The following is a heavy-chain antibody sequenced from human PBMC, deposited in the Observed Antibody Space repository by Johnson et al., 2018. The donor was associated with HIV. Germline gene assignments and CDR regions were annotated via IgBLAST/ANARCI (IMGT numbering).Heavy chain of an antibody. D-gene: IGHD6-6*01. V-gene: IGHV3-33*08. CDR1: GFTFSSYD. CDR2: IWYAGSNK. J-gene: IGHJ3*02. Sequence: QVQLVESGGGLVQPGGSLRLSCAASGFTFSSYDMHWVRQATGKGLEWVAVIWYAGSNKYYADSVKGRFTISRDNSKNTLYLQMNSLRAEDTAVYYCANFGSSSSRSAFDIWGQGTMVTVSS. CDR3: ANFGSSSSRSAFDI.